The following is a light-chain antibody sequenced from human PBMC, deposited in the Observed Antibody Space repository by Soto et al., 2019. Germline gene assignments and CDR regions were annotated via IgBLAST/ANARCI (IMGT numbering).Light chain of an antibody. J-gene: IGKJ1*01. CDR3: QQYNNWPVT. Sequence: ETMMTQSPDTLSVSLGERATLSCRASQSISSNLAWYQQKPGQAPRLLMFRTSSRATGFPARFSGSGSGTEFNLTISSLQSEDFAVYYCQQYNNWPVTFGQGTKVDIK. CDR2: RTS. CDR1: QSISSN. V-gene: IGKV3-15*01.